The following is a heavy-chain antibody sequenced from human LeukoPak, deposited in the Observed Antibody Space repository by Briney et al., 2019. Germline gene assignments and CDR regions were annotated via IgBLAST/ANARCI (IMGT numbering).Heavy chain of an antibody. D-gene: IGHD3-16*01. V-gene: IGHV1-2*02. Sequence: ASVKVSCKASGYTFTSYDINWVRQAPGQGLEWMGWINPNSGGTNYAQKFQGRVTMTRDTSISTAYMELSRLRSDDTAVYYCARGAKRSLITFGYWGQGTLVTVSS. CDR2: INPNSGGT. CDR3: ARGAKRSLITFGY. CDR1: GYTFTSYD. J-gene: IGHJ4*02.